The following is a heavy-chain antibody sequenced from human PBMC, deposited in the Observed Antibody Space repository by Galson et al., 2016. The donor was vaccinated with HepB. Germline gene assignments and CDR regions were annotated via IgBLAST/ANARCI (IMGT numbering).Heavy chain of an antibody. CDR2: ISKSGTI. J-gene: IGHJ4*02. D-gene: IGHD3-3*01. CDR1: GFSFGSYS. Sequence: SLRLSCAASGFSFGSYSMNWVRQAPGKGLQWISYISKSGTIYYADSVKGRFTISRDNAKNSLYLQINSLRDDDTAVYYCARGWAYDIWSGYQYSHSDFWGQGTLVTVSS. V-gene: IGHV3-48*02. CDR3: ARGWAYDIWSGYQYSHSDF.